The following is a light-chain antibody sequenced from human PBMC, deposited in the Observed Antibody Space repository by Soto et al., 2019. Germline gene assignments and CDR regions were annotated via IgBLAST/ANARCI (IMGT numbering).Light chain of an antibody. CDR3: QQFVNSPS. CDR1: QSVDNY. J-gene: IGKJ2*03. Sequence: IVLTQSPGTLSLSPGESAALSCRASQSVDNYVAWYQQRPGQAPRLLLYASSRRAPGIPDRFSGSGSGTDFTLPIRRLEPEDFAIYYCQQFVNSPSFGQGTKLEI. V-gene: IGKV3-20*01. CDR2: ASS.